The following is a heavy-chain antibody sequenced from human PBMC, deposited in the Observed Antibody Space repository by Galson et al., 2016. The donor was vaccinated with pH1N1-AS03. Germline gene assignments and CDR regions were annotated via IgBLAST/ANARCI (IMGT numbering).Heavy chain of an antibody. D-gene: IGHD5-12*01. V-gene: IGHV3-48*03. CDR3: ARDDSGYDLFYYYFMDV. J-gene: IGHJ6*02. Sequence: APGKGLAWVSYISSSGSTIYYADSVKGRFTISRDNAKNSLYLQMNSLRAEDTAVYYCARDDSGYDLFYYYFMDVWGQGTTVTVSS. CDR2: ISSSGSTI.